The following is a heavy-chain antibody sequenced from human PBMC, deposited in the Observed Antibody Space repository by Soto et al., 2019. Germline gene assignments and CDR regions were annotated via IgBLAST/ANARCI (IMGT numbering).Heavy chain of an antibody. CDR2: IYYSVST. CDR1: GGSISTYY. D-gene: IGHD3-9*01. CDR3: ARDRLANWFDP. Sequence: SETLSLTCAVSGGSISTYYWSWIRQPPGKGLEWIGYIYYSVSTNYNPSLKSRVTISLDTSKNQFSLKLSSVTAADTAVYYCARDRLANWFDPWGQGNLVTVSS. V-gene: IGHV4-59*01. J-gene: IGHJ5*02.